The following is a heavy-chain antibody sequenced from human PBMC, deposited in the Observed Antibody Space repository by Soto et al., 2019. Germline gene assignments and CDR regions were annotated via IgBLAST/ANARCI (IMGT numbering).Heavy chain of an antibody. V-gene: IGHV5-51*01. CDR2: IYPGDSDT. D-gene: IGHD6-6*01. Sequence: YLTISCKGSGYSFTSYWIGWVRQKPGKGLEWMGIIYPGDSDTRYSPSFQGQVTISADKSISTAYLQWSSLKASDTAMYYCARVGGLSSSSYYYYGMDVWGQGTTVTVSS. CDR3: ARVGGLSSSSYYYYGMDV. CDR1: GYSFTSYW. J-gene: IGHJ6*02.